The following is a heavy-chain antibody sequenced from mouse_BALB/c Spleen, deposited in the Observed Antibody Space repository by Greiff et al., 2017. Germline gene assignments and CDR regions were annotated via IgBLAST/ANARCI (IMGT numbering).Heavy chain of an antibody. CDR2: ISYSGST. D-gene: IGHD2-14*01. Sequence: EVKLQESGPSLVKPSPTLSLTCSVSGDSITRGYLKWIRKIPGNKLEYMGYISYSGSTYYNPTLKSRISLTRDTSKNQYYLQLNSVTTEDTATYYCARYRYGAWFAYWGQGTLVTVSA. CDR3: ARYRYGAWFAY. CDR1: GDSITRGY. J-gene: IGHJ3*01. V-gene: IGHV3-8*02.